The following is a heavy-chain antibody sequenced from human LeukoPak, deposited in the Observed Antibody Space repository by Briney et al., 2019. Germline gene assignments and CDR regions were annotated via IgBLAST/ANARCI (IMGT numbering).Heavy chain of an antibody. CDR1: GGTFSSYA. V-gene: IGHV1-69*05. Sequence: GSSVKVSCKASGGTFSSYAISWVRQAPGQGLEWMGRIIPIFGTANYAQKFQGRVTITTGESTSTAYMELSSLRSEDTAVYYCARDLWFGELFDYWGQGTLVTVSS. CDR2: IIPIFGTA. CDR3: ARDLWFGELFDY. J-gene: IGHJ4*02. D-gene: IGHD3-10*01.